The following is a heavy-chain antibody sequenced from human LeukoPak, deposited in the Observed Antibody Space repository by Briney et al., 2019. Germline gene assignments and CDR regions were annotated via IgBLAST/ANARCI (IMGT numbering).Heavy chain of an antibody. Sequence: SGGSLRLSCAAYRFTFDDYGMSWVRQAPGKGLEWVSGINWNGGSTGYADSEKGRFTISRDNAKNSLYLQMNSLRAEDTALYYCARDRSPGNFDYWGQGTLVTVSS. V-gene: IGHV3-20*04. CDR1: RFTFDDYG. CDR2: INWNGGST. J-gene: IGHJ4*02. CDR3: ARDRSPGNFDY. D-gene: IGHD3-10*01.